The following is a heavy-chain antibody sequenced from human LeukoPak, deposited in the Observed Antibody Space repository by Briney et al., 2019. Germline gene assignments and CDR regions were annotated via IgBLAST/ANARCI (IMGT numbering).Heavy chain of an antibody. CDR2: IYYSGST. CDR1: GGSISSSSYY. J-gene: IGHJ5*02. Sequence: PSETLSLTCTVSGGSISSSSYYWGWIRQPPGKGLEWIGSIYYSGSTYYNPSLKSRVTISVDTSKNQPSLKLSSVTAADTAVYYCARPGWFDPWGQGTLVTVSS. V-gene: IGHV4-39*01. D-gene: IGHD3-10*01. CDR3: ARPGWFDP.